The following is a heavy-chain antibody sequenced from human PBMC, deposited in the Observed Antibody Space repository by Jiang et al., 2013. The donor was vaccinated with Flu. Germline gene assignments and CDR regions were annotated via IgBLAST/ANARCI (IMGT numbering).Heavy chain of an antibody. V-gene: IGHV3-23*01. D-gene: IGHD3-22*01. CDR2: ISGSGGST. Sequence: GFTFSSYAMSWVRPGVQGRGLEWVSAISGSGGSTYYADSVKGRFTISRDNSKNTLYLQMNSLRAEDTAVYYCAKDLRRPEEYYYDSSGYYWPSWGQGTLVTVSS. CDR3: AKDLRRPEEYYYDSSGYYWPS. J-gene: IGHJ4*02. CDR1: GFTFSSYA.